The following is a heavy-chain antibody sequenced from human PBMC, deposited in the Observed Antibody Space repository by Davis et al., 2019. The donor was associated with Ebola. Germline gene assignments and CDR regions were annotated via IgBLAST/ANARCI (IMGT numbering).Heavy chain of an antibody. CDR2: MSLDGTQK. CDR3: ARVSYSDYY. J-gene: IGHJ4*02. D-gene: IGHD4-11*01. Sequence: GESLKISCAASGFTFSDYYMSWIRQAPGKGLEWVAHMSLDGTQKYYVDSVKGRFTISRDNAKNSLYLQMNSLGADDTAVYYCARVSYSDYYWGQGTLVTVSS. CDR1: GFTFSDYY. V-gene: IGHV3-7*03.